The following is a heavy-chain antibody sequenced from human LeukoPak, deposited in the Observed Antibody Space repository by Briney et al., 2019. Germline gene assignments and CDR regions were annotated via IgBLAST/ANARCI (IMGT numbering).Heavy chain of an antibody. V-gene: IGHV3-30*03. CDR3: SGGIHFVDY. J-gene: IGHJ4*02. CDR1: GFTFSSYG. CDR2: ISYDGSNK. Sequence: GGSLRLSCAASGFTFSSYGMHWVRQAPGKGLEWVAVISYDGSNKYYADSVKGRFTISRDNSKNTLYLQMNSLRAEDTAVYFCSGGIHFVDYWGQGTLVTVSS. D-gene: IGHD3-3*02.